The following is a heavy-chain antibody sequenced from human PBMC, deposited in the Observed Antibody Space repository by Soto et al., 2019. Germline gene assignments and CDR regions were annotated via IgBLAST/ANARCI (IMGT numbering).Heavy chain of an antibody. CDR2: IIPIFGTA. V-gene: IGHV1-69*01. Sequence: QVQLVQSGAEVKKPGSSVKVSCKASGGTFSSYAISWVRQAPGQGLEWMGGIIPIFGTANYAQKFQGRVTITADESTSTSYMELSSLRSEDTAVYYCASLNLGYCSGGSCPRFDYWGQGTLVTVSS. D-gene: IGHD2-15*01. J-gene: IGHJ4*02. CDR3: ASLNLGYCSGGSCPRFDY. CDR1: GGTFSSYA.